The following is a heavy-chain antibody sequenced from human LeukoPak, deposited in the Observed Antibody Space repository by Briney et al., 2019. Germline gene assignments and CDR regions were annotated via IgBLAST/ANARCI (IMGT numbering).Heavy chain of an antibody. CDR3: ARAGDDFWSSNRTSTKKKPVYYYYYMDV. J-gene: IGHJ6*03. D-gene: IGHD3-3*01. CDR1: GYTFTGYY. CDR2: INPNSGGT. V-gene: IGHV1-2*06. Sequence: ASVKVSCKASGYTFTGYYMHWVRQAPGQGLEWMGRINPNSGGTNYAQKFQGRVTMTRDTSISTAYMELGRLRSDDTAVYYCARAGDDFWSSNRTSTKKKPVYYYYYMDVWGKGTTVTVFS.